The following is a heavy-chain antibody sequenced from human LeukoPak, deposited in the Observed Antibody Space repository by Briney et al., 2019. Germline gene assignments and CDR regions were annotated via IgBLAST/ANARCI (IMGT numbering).Heavy chain of an antibody. CDR2: IYYSGST. CDR3: ARRGPVRGVIIRPKYYFDY. Sequence: SETLSLTCTVSGGSISSSSYYWGWIRQPPGKGLEWIGSIYYSGSTYYNPSLKSRVTISVDTSKNQFSLKLSSVTAADTAVYYCARRGPVRGVIIRPKYYFDYWGQGTLVTVSS. CDR1: GGSISSSSYY. J-gene: IGHJ4*02. V-gene: IGHV4-39*07. D-gene: IGHD3-10*01.